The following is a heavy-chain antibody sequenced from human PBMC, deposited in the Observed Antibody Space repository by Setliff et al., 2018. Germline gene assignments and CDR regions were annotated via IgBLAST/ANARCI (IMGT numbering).Heavy chain of an antibody. D-gene: IGHD4-17*01. Sequence: ASVKVSCKASGYTFTSYGIGWVRQAPGQGLEWMGWISAYNGNTNYAQKFQGRVTMTTDTSTSTAYMELRSLRSDDTAVYYCASLRLRYDAFDIWGQGTMVTVSS. CDR2: ISAYNGNT. V-gene: IGHV1-18*01. J-gene: IGHJ3*02. CDR3: ASLRLRYDAFDI. CDR1: GYTFTSYG.